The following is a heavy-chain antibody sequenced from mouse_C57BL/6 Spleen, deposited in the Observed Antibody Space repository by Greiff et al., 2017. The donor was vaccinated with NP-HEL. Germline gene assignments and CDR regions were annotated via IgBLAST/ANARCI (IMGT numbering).Heavy chain of an antibody. V-gene: IGHV1-59*01. CDR2: IDPSDSYT. Sequence: QVQLKQSGAELVRPGTSVKLSCKASDYTFTSYWMHWVKQRPGQGLEWIGVIDPSDSYTNYNQKFKGKATLTVDTSSSTAYMQLSSLTSEDSAVYYCASLTTVVARYFDVWGTGTTVTVSS. J-gene: IGHJ1*03. CDR3: ASLTTVVARYFDV. D-gene: IGHD1-1*01. CDR1: DYTFTSYW.